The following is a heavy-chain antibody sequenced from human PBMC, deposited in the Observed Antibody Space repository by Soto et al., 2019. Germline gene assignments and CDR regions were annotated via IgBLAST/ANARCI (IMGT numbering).Heavy chain of an antibody. J-gene: IGHJ6*02. CDR2: ISAYNGNT. V-gene: IGHV1-18*04. CDR1: GYTFTSYG. D-gene: IGHD3-10*01. CDR3: ARFRWFGEFSYYYYGMDV. Sequence: ASGKVSCKASGYTFTSYGISWVRQAPGQGLEWMGWISAYNGNTNYAQKLQGRVTMTTDTSTSTAYMELRSLRSDDTAVYYCARFRWFGEFSYYYYGMDVWGQGTTVTVSS.